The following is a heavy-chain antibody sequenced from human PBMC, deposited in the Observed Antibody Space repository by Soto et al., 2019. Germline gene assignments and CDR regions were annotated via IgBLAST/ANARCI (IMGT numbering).Heavy chain of an antibody. V-gene: IGHV1-24*01. Sequence: ASVKVSCKVSGYTLTELSMHWVRQAPGKGLEWMGGFDPEDGETIYAQKFQGRVTMTADTSTDTAYMELSSLRSEDTAVYYCATGLLAYCGGDCYRNFDYWGQGTLVTVSS. CDR1: GYTLTELS. D-gene: IGHD2-21*02. J-gene: IGHJ4*02. CDR2: FDPEDGET. CDR3: ATGLLAYCGGDCYRNFDY.